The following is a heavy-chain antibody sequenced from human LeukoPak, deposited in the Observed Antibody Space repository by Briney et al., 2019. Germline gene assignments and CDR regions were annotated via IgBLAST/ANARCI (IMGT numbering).Heavy chain of an antibody. V-gene: IGHV3-15*07. J-gene: IGHJ4*02. CDR3: TTDRQGTGTTAY. CDR1: GFTVANAW. Sequence: PGGSLRLSCAASGFTVANAWMNWVRQTPGKGLQWVGRIKSKIDGGTTDYAAPVKGKFTILRDDSKNTLYLQMNSLKTEDTAIYYCTTDRQGTGTTAYWGQGTLATVSS. D-gene: IGHD1-7*01. CDR2: IKSKIDGGTT.